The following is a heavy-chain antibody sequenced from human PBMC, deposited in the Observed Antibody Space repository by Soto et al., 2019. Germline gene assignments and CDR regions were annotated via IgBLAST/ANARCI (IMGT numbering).Heavy chain of an antibody. Sequence: QVQLQQWGAGLLKPSETLSLTCAVYGGSFSGYYWSWIRQPPGKGLEWIGEINHSGSTNYNPSLTSRVTISVDTSKNQFSLKLSSVTAADTAVYYCARGGIVVVVAATYFDYWGQGTLVTVSS. J-gene: IGHJ4*02. D-gene: IGHD2-15*01. V-gene: IGHV4-34*01. CDR1: GGSFSGYY. CDR3: ARGGIVVVVAATYFDY. CDR2: INHSGST.